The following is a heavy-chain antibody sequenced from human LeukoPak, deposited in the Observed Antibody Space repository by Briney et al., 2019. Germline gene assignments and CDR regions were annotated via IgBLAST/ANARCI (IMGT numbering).Heavy chain of an antibody. D-gene: IGHD3-10*01. CDR3: ARRGVPSKPYYFES. CDR2: VSKVGST. CDR1: GAPLNEYY. Sequence: SETLSLTCTVSGAPLNEYYWAWIRRPPGKGLEWIGSVSKVGSTNYSPSLKTRVTISVESSTNQFSLKLNSVTAADTAIYYCARRGVPSKPYYFESWGQGILVTASS. J-gene: IGHJ4*02. V-gene: IGHV4-59*08.